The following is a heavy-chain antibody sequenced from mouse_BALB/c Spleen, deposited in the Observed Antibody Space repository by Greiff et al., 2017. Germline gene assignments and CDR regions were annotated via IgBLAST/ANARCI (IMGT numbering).Heavy chain of an antibody. D-gene: IGHD2-3*01. V-gene: IGHV5-6*01. CDR3: ARHDGYYAYAMDY. Sequence: EVQVVESGGDLVKPGGSLKLSCAASGFTFSSYGMSWVRQTPDKRLEWVATISSGGSYTYYPDSVKGRFTISRDNAKNTLYLQMSSLKSEDTAMYYCARHDGYYAYAMDYWGQGTSVTVSS. J-gene: IGHJ4*01. CDR1: GFTFSSYG. CDR2: ISSGGSYT.